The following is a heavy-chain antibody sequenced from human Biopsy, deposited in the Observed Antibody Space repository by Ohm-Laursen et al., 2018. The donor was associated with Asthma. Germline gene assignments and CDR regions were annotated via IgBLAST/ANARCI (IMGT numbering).Heavy chain of an antibody. Sequence: GSLRLSCAASGFTFNSYWMSWVRQAPGKGLEWVANIKKDGSEEYYVDSVKGRFTISRDNAKNSLFLHMNSLRAEDTAVYYCARDGPELPTELDYWGPGTLVTVSS. CDR1: GFTFNSYW. CDR2: IKKDGSEE. D-gene: IGHD1-14*01. V-gene: IGHV3-7*01. CDR3: ARDGPELPTELDY. J-gene: IGHJ4*02.